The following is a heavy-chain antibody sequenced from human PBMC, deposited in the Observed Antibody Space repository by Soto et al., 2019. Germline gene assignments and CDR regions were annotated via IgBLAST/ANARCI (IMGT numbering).Heavy chain of an antibody. Sequence: QVQLVESGGGVVQPGRSLRLFCAASGFTFSSYGMHWVRQAPGKGLEWVAVIWYDGSNKYYADSVKGRFTISRDNSKNTLYLQMNSLRAEDTAVYYCARLQLLVGGYYYGLDVWGQGTTVTVSS. CDR3: ARLQLLVGGYYYGLDV. J-gene: IGHJ6*02. D-gene: IGHD6-19*01. V-gene: IGHV3-33*01. CDR1: GFTFSSYG. CDR2: IWYDGSNK.